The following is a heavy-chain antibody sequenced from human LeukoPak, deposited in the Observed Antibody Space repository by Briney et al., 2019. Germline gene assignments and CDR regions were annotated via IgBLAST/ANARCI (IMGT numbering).Heavy chain of an antibody. Sequence: SETLSLTCAVYGGSFSGYYWTWMRQPPGKGLEWIGEINHSGSTHYNPSLKSRVTISVDTSKNQFSLKLSSVTAADTAVYYCARGPFHFDYWGQGTLVTVSS. CDR3: ARGPFHFDY. V-gene: IGHV4-34*01. CDR1: GGSFSGYY. J-gene: IGHJ4*02. CDR2: INHSGST.